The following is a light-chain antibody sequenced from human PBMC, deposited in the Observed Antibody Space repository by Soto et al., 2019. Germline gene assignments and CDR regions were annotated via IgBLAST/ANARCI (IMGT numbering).Light chain of an antibody. V-gene: IGKV1-39*01. CDR1: QSISNY. J-gene: IGKJ5*01. CDR2: AAS. CDR3: QQSYSTPRIT. Sequence: DIKMTQSRSSLSASVGDRVSITWRASQSISNYLQWYQQKPSQAPKLLVYAASSLHSGVPSRFSGSGSGTDFTLTISSLQPEDFATYYCQQSYSTPRITFGQGTRLEIK.